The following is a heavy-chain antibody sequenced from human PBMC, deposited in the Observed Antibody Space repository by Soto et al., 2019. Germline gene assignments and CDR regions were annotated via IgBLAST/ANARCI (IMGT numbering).Heavy chain of an antibody. CDR3: AKRAGITIFPPQYYFDY. CDR1: GFTFNNYA. J-gene: IGHJ4*02. Sequence: GGSLRLSCAACGFTFNNYAMNWVRQAPGKGLEWVSAISGSGGSTYYADSVKGRFTISRDNSKNTLYLQMNSLRAEDTAVYYCAKRAGITIFPPQYYFDYWGQGTLVTVSS. V-gene: IGHV3-23*01. CDR2: ISGSGGST. D-gene: IGHD3-3*01.